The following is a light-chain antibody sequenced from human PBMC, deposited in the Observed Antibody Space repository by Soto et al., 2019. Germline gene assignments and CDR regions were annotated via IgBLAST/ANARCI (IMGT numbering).Light chain of an antibody. V-gene: IGKV1-5*03. CDR1: QGISSN. J-gene: IGKJ1*01. CDR3: QHYNSYSEA. CDR2: KAS. Sequence: DIQMTQSPATLSASVGDRVTITCRASQGISSNLAWYQQKPGKAPKLLIYKASTLKSGVPSRFSGSGSGTEFTLTISSLQPDDFATYYCQHYNSYSEAFGQGTKVDI.